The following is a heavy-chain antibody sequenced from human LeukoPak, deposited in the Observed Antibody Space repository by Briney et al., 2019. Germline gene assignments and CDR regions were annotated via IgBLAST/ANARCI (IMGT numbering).Heavy chain of an antibody. Sequence: GGSLRLSCAASGFTFDDYGMSWVRQAPGKGLEWVSGINWNGGSTGYADSVKGRFTISRDNAKNSLYLQMNSLRAEDTAVYLCARKALGYRLGYGDYWGQGTLVTVSS. CDR3: ARKALGYRLGYGDY. V-gene: IGHV3-20*01. D-gene: IGHD5-12*01. CDR2: INWNGGST. J-gene: IGHJ4*02. CDR1: GFTFDDYG.